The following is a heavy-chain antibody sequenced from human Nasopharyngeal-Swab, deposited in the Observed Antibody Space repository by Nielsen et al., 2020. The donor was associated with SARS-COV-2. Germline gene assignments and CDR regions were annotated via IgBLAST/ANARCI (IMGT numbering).Heavy chain of an antibody. D-gene: IGHD6-6*01. CDR3: ARDGGYGSSSRSDY. J-gene: IGHJ4*02. Sequence: GGSLRLSCAASGFTFSSYNMNWVRQAPGKGLEWVSYISSSSSTIYYADSVKGRFTISRANAKNSLHLQMNSLRDEDTAVYYCARDGGYGSSSRSDYWGQGTLVTVSS. CDR2: ISSSSSTI. CDR1: GFTFSSYN. V-gene: IGHV3-48*02.